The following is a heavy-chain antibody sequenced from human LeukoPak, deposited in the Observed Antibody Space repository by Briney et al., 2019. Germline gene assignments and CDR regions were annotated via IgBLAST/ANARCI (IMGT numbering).Heavy chain of an antibody. D-gene: IGHD6-19*01. CDR3: ARVSSGWYAFDY. J-gene: IGHJ4*02. Sequence: GASVKVSCKASGYTFTSYGISWVRQAPGQGLEWMGIINPSGGSTSYAQKFQGRVTMTRDTSTSTVYMELSSLRSEDTAVYYCARVSSGWYAFDYWGQGTLVTVSS. V-gene: IGHV1-46*01. CDR2: INPSGGST. CDR1: GYTFTSYG.